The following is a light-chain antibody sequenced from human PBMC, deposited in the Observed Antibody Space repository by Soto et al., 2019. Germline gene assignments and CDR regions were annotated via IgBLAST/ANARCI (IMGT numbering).Light chain of an antibody. CDR3: QSYDTSLSGSRV. CDR1: SSNIGAGYD. Sequence: QSALTQPPSVSGAPGQRVTISCTGSSSNIGAGYDVHWYQQVPGTAPKLLIYSNTNRPSGVPDRFSGSKSGTSASLAITGLQAEDEADYYCQSYDTSLSGSRVFGGGTQLTVL. CDR2: SNT. V-gene: IGLV1-40*01. J-gene: IGLJ2*01.